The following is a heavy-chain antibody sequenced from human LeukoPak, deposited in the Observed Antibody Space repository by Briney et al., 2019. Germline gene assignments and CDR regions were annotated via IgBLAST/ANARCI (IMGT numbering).Heavy chain of an antibody. V-gene: IGHV3-33*01. Sequence: GGSLRLSCAASGFTFSSYAMHWVRQAPGKGLEWVAVIRYDGSNKNYADSVKGRFTISRDNSKNTLYLQMNSLRAEDTAVYYCARVAMSDSSGYCDYWGQGTKVTVSS. J-gene: IGHJ4*02. CDR2: IRYDGSNK. CDR3: ARVAMSDSSGYCDY. D-gene: IGHD3-22*01. CDR1: GFTFSSYA.